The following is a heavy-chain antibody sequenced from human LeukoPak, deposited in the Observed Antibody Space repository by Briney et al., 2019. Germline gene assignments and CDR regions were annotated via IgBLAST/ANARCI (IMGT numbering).Heavy chain of an antibody. D-gene: IGHD4-23*01. CDR1: GFTFSSYC. Sequence: GGSLRLSCAAYGFTFSSYCMNWVRQAAGKGLEWVASISSSSSYIYSADPVKGRFTISRDNAKNSLYLQMNSLRAEDTAVYYCVRWKEGYWGQGTLVTVSS. CDR3: VRWKEGY. V-gene: IGHV3-21*01. CDR2: ISSSSSYI. J-gene: IGHJ4*02.